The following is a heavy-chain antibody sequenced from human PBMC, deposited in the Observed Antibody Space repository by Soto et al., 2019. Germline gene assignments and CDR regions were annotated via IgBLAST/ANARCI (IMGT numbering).Heavy chain of an antibody. J-gene: IGHJ4*02. CDR1: GGSISNSY. V-gene: IGHV4-59*01. CDR3: AGGRWSQLPNY. D-gene: IGHD2-15*01. CDR2: IYYSGST. Sequence: PSETLSLTCTVSGGSISNSYWSWIRQPPGKGLEWIGYIYYSGSTNYNPSLKSRVTISVDTSKNQFSLKLSSVTAADTAVYYCAGGRWSQLPNYWGQGTLVTVSS.